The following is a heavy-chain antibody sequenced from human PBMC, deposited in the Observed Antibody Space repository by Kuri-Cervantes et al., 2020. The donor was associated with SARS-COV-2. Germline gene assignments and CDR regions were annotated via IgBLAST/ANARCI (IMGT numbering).Heavy chain of an antibody. CDR3: TRRIYCSGGSCSGGGSYYYYGMDV. CDR2: ISSRSAST. J-gene: IGHJ6*02. V-gene: IGHV3-11*03. Sequence: GGSLRLSCAASGLTFSDYYMTWIRQAPGKGLEWVSYISSRSASTNYAVSVRGRFTISRADAQNSLYLQMNSLRAEDTAVYYCTRRIYCSGGSCSGGGSYYYYGMDVWGQGTTVTVSS. CDR1: GLTFSDYY. D-gene: IGHD2-15*01.